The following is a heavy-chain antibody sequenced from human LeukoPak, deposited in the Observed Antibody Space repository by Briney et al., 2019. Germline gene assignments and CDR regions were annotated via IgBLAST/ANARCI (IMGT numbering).Heavy chain of an antibody. CDR1: GASISSNS. D-gene: IGHD3-3*01. V-gene: IGHV4-59*01. CDR3: ARDFQGVTTFGVAPPGGFDP. Sequence: LETLSLTCTVSGASISSNSWSWIRQPPGKGLEWIGYIYYGGNTNYNPSLQSRVTISVDTSKNQFSLQLKSVTAADTALYYCARDFQGVTTFGVAPPGGFDPWGQGTLVIVSS. CDR2: IYYGGNT. J-gene: IGHJ5*02.